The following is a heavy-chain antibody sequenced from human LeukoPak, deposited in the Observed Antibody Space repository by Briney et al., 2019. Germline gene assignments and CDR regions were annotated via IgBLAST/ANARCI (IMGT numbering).Heavy chain of an antibody. CDR3: TSFYHEYSPY. CDR2: IKSNADGGTP. D-gene: IGHD2/OR15-2a*01. Sequence: GGSLRLSCAASGFSFMNAWMIWVRQAPGKGLEWVGRIKSNADGGTPDYAAPARGRFTISRDDSKNTLYLQMNSLKTEDTAVYYCTSFYHEYSPYWGRGTLVTVSS. CDR1: GFSFMNAW. V-gene: IGHV3-15*01. J-gene: IGHJ4*02.